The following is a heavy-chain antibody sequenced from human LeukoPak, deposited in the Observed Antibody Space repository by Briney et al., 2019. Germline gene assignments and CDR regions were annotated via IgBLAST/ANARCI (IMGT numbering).Heavy chain of an antibody. CDR1: GFTFSSYA. D-gene: IGHD4-17*01. Sequence: GGFLRLSCAASGFTFSSYAMHWVRQAPGKGLEWVAVISYDGSNKYYADSVKGRFTISRDNSKNTLYLQMNSLRAEDTAVYYCARDVDYGDYLFDYWGQGTLVTVSS. CDR3: ARDVDYGDYLFDY. J-gene: IGHJ4*02. V-gene: IGHV3-30-3*01. CDR2: ISYDGSNK.